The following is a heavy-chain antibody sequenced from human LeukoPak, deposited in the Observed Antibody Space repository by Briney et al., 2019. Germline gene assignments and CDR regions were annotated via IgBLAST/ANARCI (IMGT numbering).Heavy chain of an antibody. CDR1: GFTFSSYS. V-gene: IGHV3-21*01. Sequence: PGGSLRLSCAASGFTFSSYSMNWVRQAPGKGLEWVSSISSSSSYIYYADSVKGRLTISRDNAKNSLYLQMNSLRAEDTAVYYCARDSSSSWYHAFDIWGQGTMVTVSS. CDR2: ISSSSSYI. J-gene: IGHJ3*02. CDR3: ARDSSSSWYHAFDI. D-gene: IGHD6-13*01.